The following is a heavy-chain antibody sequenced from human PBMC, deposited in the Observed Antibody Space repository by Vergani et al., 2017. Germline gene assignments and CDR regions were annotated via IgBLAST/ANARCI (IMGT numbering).Heavy chain of an antibody. Sequence: EVQLVESGGGLVKPGGSLRLSCAASGFTFSSYSMNWVRQAPGKGLEWVSSISSSSSYIYYADSVKGRFTISSDNAKNSLYLQMNSLRAEDTAVYYCARCSGGSCYVDYWGQGTLVTVSS. D-gene: IGHD2-15*01. CDR3: ARCSGGSCYVDY. V-gene: IGHV3-21*01. J-gene: IGHJ4*02. CDR2: ISSSSSYI. CDR1: GFTFSSYS.